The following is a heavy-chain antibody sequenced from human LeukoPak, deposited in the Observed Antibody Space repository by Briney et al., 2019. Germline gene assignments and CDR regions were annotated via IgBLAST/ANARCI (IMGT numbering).Heavy chain of an antibody. CDR1: GGSFSGYY. D-gene: IGHD2-15*01. CDR2: INHSGST. Sequence: TETLSLTCAVYGGSFSGYYWSWIRQLPGKGLEWIGEINHSGSTNYNPSLKSRVTISVDTSKNQFSLKLSSVTAADTAVYYCARRPALTVVVVAAAFDYWGQGTLVTVSS. CDR3: ARRPALTVVVVAAAFDY. J-gene: IGHJ4*02. V-gene: IGHV4-34*01.